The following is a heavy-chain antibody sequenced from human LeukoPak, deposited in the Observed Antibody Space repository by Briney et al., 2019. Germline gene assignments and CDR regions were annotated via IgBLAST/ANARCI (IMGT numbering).Heavy chain of an antibody. Sequence: ASVKVSCKASGGTFSSYAISWVRQAPGQGLEWMGRIIPIFGTANYEQKFQGRVTITTDESTSTAYMELSRLRSEDTAVYYCAATTVTTIDYWGQGTVVTVSS. J-gene: IGHJ4*02. D-gene: IGHD4-17*01. CDR1: GGTFSSYA. CDR3: AATTVTTIDY. V-gene: IGHV1-69*05. CDR2: IIPIFGTA.